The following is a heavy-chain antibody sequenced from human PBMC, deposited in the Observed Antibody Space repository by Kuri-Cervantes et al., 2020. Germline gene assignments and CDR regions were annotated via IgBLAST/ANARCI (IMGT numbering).Heavy chain of an antibody. D-gene: IGHD6-25*01. V-gene: IGHV3-9*01. CDR1: GFIFDDYA. J-gene: IGHJ4*02. Sequence: SLKISCVASGFIFDDYAMHWVRQAPGKGLEWVSGISWNSGNIGYADSVKGRFTISRDNVKNPLYLQMNSLRPEDTALYYCVRDMKAGYLSYFDYWGQGTLVTVSS. CDR2: ISWNSGNI. CDR3: VRDMKAGYLSYFDY.